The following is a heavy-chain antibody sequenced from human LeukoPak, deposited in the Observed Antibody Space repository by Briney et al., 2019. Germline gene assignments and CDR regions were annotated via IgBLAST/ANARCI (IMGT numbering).Heavy chain of an antibody. CDR2: ISGSGDST. CDR3: AKGGAGYCSSTSCLYYFDY. D-gene: IGHD2-2*01. V-gene: IGHV3-23*01. CDR1: GFTFSSYA. Sequence: GGSLRLSCAASGFTFSSYAMNWVRQAPGKGLEWVSTISGSGDSTYYADSVKGGFTISRDNSKNTLLLQMNSLRAEDTAVYYCAKGGAGYCSSTSCLYYFDYWGQGTLVTVST. J-gene: IGHJ4*02.